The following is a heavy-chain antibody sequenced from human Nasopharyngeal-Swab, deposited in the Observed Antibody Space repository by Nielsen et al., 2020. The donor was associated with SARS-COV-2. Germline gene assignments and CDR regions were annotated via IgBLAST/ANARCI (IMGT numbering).Heavy chain of an antibody. Sequence: GESLKISCKGSGYSFTSYWISWVRQMPGKGLGWMGRNDPSDSYTNYSPSFQGQVTISADKSISTAYLQWSSLKASDTAMYYCASQGIAAAGTQRYYYYSGMDVWGQGTTVTVSS. D-gene: IGHD6-13*01. J-gene: IGHJ6*02. CDR3: ASQGIAAAGTQRYYYYSGMDV. V-gene: IGHV5-10-1*01. CDR2: NDPSDSYT. CDR1: GYSFTSYW.